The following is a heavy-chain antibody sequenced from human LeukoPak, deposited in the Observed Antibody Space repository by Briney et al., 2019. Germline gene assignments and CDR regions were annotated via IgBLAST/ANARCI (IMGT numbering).Heavy chain of an antibody. CDR1: GGSISSYY. Sequence: SETLSLTCTVSGGSISSYYRSWLRQPPGKGLEYIGYTHYSGATNYNPSLKSRVTISVDTSKNQFSLKLSSVTAADTAVYYCARHATYDYSNYRGWFGPWGQGTLVTVSS. V-gene: IGHV4-59*08. CDR2: THYSGAT. CDR3: ARHATYDYSNYRGWFGP. D-gene: IGHD4-11*01. J-gene: IGHJ5*02.